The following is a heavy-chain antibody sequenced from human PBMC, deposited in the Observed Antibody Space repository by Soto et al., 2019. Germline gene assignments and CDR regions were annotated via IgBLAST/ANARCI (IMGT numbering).Heavy chain of an antibody. CDR2: IFSNDEK. CDR3: ASTYSTSWYWFDP. CDR1: GFSLSNAGLG. V-gene: IGHV2-26*04. Sequence: QVTVKESGPVLVKPTETLTLTCTVSGFSLSNAGLGVSWIRQPPGKALEWLAHIFSNDEKSYSTSLKSRLTISKDTSKRQVLLTMTNMDPVDTATYYCASTYSTSWYWFDPWGQGTLVTVSS. J-gene: IGHJ5*02. D-gene: IGHD6-13*01.